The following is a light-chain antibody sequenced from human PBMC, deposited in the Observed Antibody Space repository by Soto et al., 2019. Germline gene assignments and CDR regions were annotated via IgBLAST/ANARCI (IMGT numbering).Light chain of an antibody. CDR3: QQRMNWSLT. CDR2: DAS. J-gene: IGKJ4*01. Sequence: EIVLIPSPATLSLSQGRRATLSCRASQTVTNHLAWYQQKAGQAPRLLIFDASTRASGIPPRFSGSGSGTDFTLTISRVDPDDFAVYYCQQRMNWSLTSGGGTKVDIK. CDR1: QTVTNH. V-gene: IGKV3-11*01.